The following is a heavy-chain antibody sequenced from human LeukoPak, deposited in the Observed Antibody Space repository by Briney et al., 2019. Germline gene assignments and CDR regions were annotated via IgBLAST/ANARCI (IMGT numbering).Heavy chain of an antibody. V-gene: IGHV3-11*01. CDR2: ISSSGSTI. CDR1: GFTFSDYY. CDR3: ARTSTVTTRLQFDP. Sequence: GGSLRLSCAASGFTFSDYYMSWIRQAPGKGLEWVSYISSSGSTIYYADSVKGRFTISRDNSKNTLYLQMNSLRAEDTAVYYCARTSTVTTRLQFDPWGQGTLVTVSS. D-gene: IGHD4-17*01. J-gene: IGHJ5*02.